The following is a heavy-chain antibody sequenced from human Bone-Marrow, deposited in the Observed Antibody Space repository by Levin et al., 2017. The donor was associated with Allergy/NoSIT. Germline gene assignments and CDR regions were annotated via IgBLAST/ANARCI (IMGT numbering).Heavy chain of an antibody. CDR1: GFSLTTSGMR. V-gene: IGHV2-70*04. CDR2: IDWDDDK. D-gene: IGHD3-16*02. J-gene: IGHJ4*02. CDR3: ARLPVNIGSYDY. Sequence: SGPTLVKPTQTLTLTCTFSGFSLTTSGMRVSWIRQPPGKALEWLARIDWDDDKFYSTSLKSRLTISKDTSKNQVVLTMTNMDPVDTATYYCARLPVNIGSYDYWGQGTLVTVSS.